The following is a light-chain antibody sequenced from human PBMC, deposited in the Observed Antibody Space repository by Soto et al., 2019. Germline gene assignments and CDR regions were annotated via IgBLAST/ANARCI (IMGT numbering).Light chain of an antibody. V-gene: IGKV3-11*01. Sequence: EIVLTQSPGTLSLSPGERSTLSFMSSQSVDSHLIWYQQKPGQAPRLLIFGASNRATGIPARFSGSGSGTDFTLAINRLEPDDFAVYYCQQRNDWPITFGQGTRLEI. CDR2: GAS. J-gene: IGKJ5*01. CDR1: QSVDSH. CDR3: QQRNDWPIT.